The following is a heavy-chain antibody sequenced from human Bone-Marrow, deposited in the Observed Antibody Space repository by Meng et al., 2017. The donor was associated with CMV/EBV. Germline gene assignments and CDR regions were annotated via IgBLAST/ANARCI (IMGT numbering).Heavy chain of an antibody. CDR3: ARDAGTIAVSGIGDY. V-gene: IGHV1-18*01. D-gene: IGHD6-19*01. J-gene: IGHJ4*02. CDR2: ISAYNGDT. Sequence: SVQVSCKSSGYIFTKYGVNWMRQASGQGPEWIGWISAYNGDTMYAPKVQGRGTMTTDTSTSTAYMELRVLRSDDTAVYYCARDAGTIAVSGIGDYWGQGTLVTVSS. CDR1: GYIFTKYG.